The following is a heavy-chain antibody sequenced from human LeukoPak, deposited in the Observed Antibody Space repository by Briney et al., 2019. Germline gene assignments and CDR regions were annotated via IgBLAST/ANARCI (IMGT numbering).Heavy chain of an antibody. V-gene: IGHV4-59*01. CDR3: ARVPTVTYYYYYMDV. CDR2: VYYSGST. Sequence: SETLSLTCTVSGCSISSYYWSRIRQPPGKGLEWIGYVYYSGSTKYNPSLKSRVTISVDTSKNQFSLNLSSVTAADTAVYYCARVPTVTYYYYYMDVWGKGTTVTVSS. CDR1: GCSISSYY. D-gene: IGHD4-11*01. J-gene: IGHJ6*03.